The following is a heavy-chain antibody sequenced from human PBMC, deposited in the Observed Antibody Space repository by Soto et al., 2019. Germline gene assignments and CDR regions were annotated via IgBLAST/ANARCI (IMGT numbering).Heavy chain of an antibody. V-gene: IGHV3-11*01. CDR1: GFTFSDCY. Sequence: QVQLVESGGGLVKPGGSLRLSCAASGFTFSDCYMSWIRQAPGKGLEWVSDISSSGSTIYYADSVKGRFTISRDNDKNSLYLQMTSMRAEDTAVYFCARVSGYYYYGMDVWGQGTTVTVSS. CDR2: ISSSGSTI. J-gene: IGHJ6*02. CDR3: ARVSGYYYYGMDV. D-gene: IGHD6-25*01.